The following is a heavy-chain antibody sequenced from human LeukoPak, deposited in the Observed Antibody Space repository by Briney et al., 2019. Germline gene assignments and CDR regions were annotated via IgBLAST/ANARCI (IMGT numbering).Heavy chain of an antibody. J-gene: IGHJ3*02. V-gene: IGHV1-69*06. Sequence: GASVKVSCKASGGTFSSHAISWVRQAPGQGLEWMGGIIPIFGTANYAQKFQGRVTITADKSTSTAYMELSSLRSEDTAVYYCARDIVTLRGVEAFDIWGQGTPVTVSS. CDR2: IIPIFGTA. CDR1: GGTFSSHA. D-gene: IGHD3-10*01. CDR3: ARDIVTLRGVEAFDI.